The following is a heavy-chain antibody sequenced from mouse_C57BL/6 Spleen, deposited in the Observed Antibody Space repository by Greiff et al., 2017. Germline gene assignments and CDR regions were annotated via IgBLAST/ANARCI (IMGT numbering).Heavy chain of an antibody. Sequence: EVKLQQSGPELVKPGASVKISCKASGYTFTDYYMNWVKQSHGKSLEWIGDINPNNGGTSYNQKFKGKATLTVDKSSSTAYMELRSLTSEDSAVYYCASPDAMDYWGQGTSVTVSS. V-gene: IGHV1-26*01. CDR2: INPNNGGT. J-gene: IGHJ4*01. CDR3: ASPDAMDY. CDR1: GYTFTDYY.